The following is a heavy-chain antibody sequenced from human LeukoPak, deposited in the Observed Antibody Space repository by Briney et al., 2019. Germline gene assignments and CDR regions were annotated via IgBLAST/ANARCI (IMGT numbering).Heavy chain of an antibody. J-gene: IGHJ1*01. V-gene: IGHV3-23*01. Sequence: GGSLRLSCEGSGFTFSSYAMSWVRQAPGKGLEWVSVISGSGGSTYYADSVKGRFTISRDDSKNTLYVQMNSLSAEDTAIYYCAISYGDYVRSYFQHWGQGTLVTVSS. CDR1: GFTFSSYA. CDR3: AISYGDYVRSYFQH. D-gene: IGHD4-17*01. CDR2: ISGSGGST.